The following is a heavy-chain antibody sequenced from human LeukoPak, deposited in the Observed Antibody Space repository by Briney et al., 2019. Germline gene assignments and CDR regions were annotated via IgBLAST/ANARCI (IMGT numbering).Heavy chain of an antibody. CDR1: AFMFSKYD. J-gene: IGHJ4*02. Sequence: PGGSLRLSCTISAFMFSKYDMNWVRQTPGKGLEWVSVIYSGGSTYYADSVKGRFTISRDNSKNTLYLQMNSLRAEDTALYYCANYYGVYWGQGTLVTVST. CDR3: ANYYGVY. V-gene: IGHV3-53*01. CDR2: IYSGGST. D-gene: IGHD3-10*01.